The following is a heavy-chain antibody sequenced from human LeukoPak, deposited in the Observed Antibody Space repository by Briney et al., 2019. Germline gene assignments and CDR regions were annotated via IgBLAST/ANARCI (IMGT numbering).Heavy chain of an antibody. CDR2: IWYDGSNK. Sequence: PGGSLRLSCAASGFTFSSYGMHWVRQAPGKGLEWVAVIWYDGSNKYYADSVKGRFTISRDNSKNTLYLQMNSLRAVDTAVYYCARGPFTIFGVVSGMDVWGQGTTVTVSS. CDR1: GFTFSSYG. D-gene: IGHD3-3*01. J-gene: IGHJ6*02. V-gene: IGHV3-33*01. CDR3: ARGPFTIFGVVSGMDV.